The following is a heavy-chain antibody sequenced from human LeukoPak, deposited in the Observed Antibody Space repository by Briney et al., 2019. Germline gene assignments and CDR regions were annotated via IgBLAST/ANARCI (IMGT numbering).Heavy chain of an antibody. CDR3: ARSGATYYDFWSGSSATPFDY. CDR1: GYTFTIYD. V-gene: IGHV1-8*01. CDR2: MNPNSGNT. D-gene: IGHD3-3*01. Sequence: ASVNVSCKASGYTFTIYDINWVRQATGQGLEWMGWMNPNSGNTGYAQKFQGRVTMTRNTSISTAYMELSSLRSEDTAVYYCARSGATYYDFWSGSSATPFDYWGQGTLVTVSS. J-gene: IGHJ4*02.